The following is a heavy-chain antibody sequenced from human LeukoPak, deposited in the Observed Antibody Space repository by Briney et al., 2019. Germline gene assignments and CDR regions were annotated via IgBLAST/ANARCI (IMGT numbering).Heavy chain of an antibody. CDR3: ARDRGSYYAFDI. J-gene: IGHJ3*02. CDR1: GASISSYY. D-gene: IGHD1-1*01. V-gene: IGHV4-59*01. Sequence: SETLTLTCTASGASISSYYWTWIRQPPGKGLEWIGHIYYSGSTNYNPSLKSRVTISVATSKNQFSLRLSSMTAADTAMYYCARDRGSYYAFDIWGQGTMVTVSS. CDR2: IYYSGST.